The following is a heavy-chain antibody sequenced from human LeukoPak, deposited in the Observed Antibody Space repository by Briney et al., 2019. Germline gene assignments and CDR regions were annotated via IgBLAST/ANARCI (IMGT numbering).Heavy chain of an antibody. CDR3: ARAGGLLWFGDDY. Sequence: SETLSLTCAVYGGSFSGYYWSWIRQPPGKGLEWIGEINHSGGTNYNPSLKSRVTISVDTSKNQFSLKLSSVTAADTAVYYCARAGGLLWFGDDYWGQGTLVTVSS. V-gene: IGHV4-34*01. D-gene: IGHD3-10*01. CDR1: GGSFSGYY. CDR2: INHSGGT. J-gene: IGHJ4*02.